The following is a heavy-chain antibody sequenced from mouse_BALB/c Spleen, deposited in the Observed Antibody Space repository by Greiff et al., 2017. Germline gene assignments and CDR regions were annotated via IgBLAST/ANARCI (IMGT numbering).Heavy chain of an antibody. J-gene: IGHJ2*01. D-gene: IGHD2-3*01. Sequence: EVQLQQSGAELVKPGASVKLSCTASGFNIKDTYMHWVKQRPEQGLEWIGRIDPANGNTKYDPKFQGKATITADTSSNTAYLQLSSLTSEDTAVYYCACYDGYPYWGQGTTLTDSS. CDR1: GFNIKDTY. CDR3: ACYDGYPY. V-gene: IGHV14-3*02. CDR2: IDPANGNT.